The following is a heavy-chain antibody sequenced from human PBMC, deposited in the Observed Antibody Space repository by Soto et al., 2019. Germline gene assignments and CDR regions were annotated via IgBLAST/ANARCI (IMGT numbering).Heavy chain of an antibody. J-gene: IGHJ4*02. CDR2: ISGSGGSP. CDR1: GFTFSTYT. V-gene: IGHV3-23*01. CDR3: AKARCITANCYVPDY. Sequence: EVQLLESGGGLVQPGGSLRLSCVASGFTFSTYTMSWVRQAPGKGLEWVSVISGSGGSPSYADSVQGRFSISRDNPKNTLYLQMNSLRGEDTAMYYCAKARCITANCYVPDYWGQGTLVTVSS. D-gene: IGHD3-10*01.